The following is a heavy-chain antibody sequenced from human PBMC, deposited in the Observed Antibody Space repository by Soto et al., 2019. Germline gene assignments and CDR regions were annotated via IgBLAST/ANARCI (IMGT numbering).Heavy chain of an antibody. CDR1: GGSINSYY. CDR3: ARSTANVNWFDP. V-gene: IGHV4-59*08. CDR2: ISDSGST. Sequence: QVQLQESGPGLVKPSETLSLTCTVSGGSINSYYWSWIRQPPGKGLEWIGYISDSGSTNYNPSLKSRVTISTDTSKNQFSLKLSSVTAADAAVYYCARSTANVNWFDPWGQGTLVTVSS. J-gene: IGHJ5*02.